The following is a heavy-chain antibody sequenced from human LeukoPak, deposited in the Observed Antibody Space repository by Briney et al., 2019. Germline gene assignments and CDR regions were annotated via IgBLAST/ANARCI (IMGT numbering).Heavy chain of an antibody. D-gene: IGHD2-2*01. J-gene: IGHJ4*02. V-gene: IGHV3-49*04. CDR2: IRTKAYGGTT. CDR1: GFTFGDYA. Sequence: PGRSLRLSCTASGFTFGDYAMSWVRQAPGRGLEWVGFIRTKAYGGTTEYAASVKGRFTISRDDSTSIAYLQMNSLKTEDTAVYYCTRGDCSSTTCYACYWGQGTPVTVFS. CDR3: TRGDCSSTTCYACY.